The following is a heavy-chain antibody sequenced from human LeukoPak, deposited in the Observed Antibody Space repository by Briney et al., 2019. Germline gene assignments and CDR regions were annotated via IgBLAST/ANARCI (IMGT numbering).Heavy chain of an antibody. CDR1: GYTLTELS. CDR3: ARRYSGSYPTGD. CDR2: FDPEDGET. Sequence: GASVKVSCRVSGYTLTELSMHWVRQAPGKGLEWMGGFDPEDGETIYAQKFQGRVTMTRNTSISTAYMELSSLRSEDTAVYYCARRYSGSYPTGDWGQGTLVTVSS. V-gene: IGHV1-24*01. J-gene: IGHJ4*02. D-gene: IGHD1-26*01.